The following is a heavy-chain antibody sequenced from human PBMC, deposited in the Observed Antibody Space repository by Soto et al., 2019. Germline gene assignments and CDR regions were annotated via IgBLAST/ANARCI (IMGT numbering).Heavy chain of an antibody. Sequence: GGSLRLSCAASGFTVSSNYMSWVRQAPGKGLEWVSVIYSGGSTYYADSVKGRFTISRHNSKNTLYLQMNSLRAEDTAVYYCEREGYCSGGSCYSAAFDIWGQGTMVTVSS. D-gene: IGHD2-15*01. J-gene: IGHJ3*02. V-gene: IGHV3-53*04. CDR2: IYSGGST. CDR1: GFTVSSNY. CDR3: EREGYCSGGSCYSAAFDI.